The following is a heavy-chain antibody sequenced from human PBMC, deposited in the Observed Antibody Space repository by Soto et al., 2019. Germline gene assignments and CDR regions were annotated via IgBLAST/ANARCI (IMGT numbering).Heavy chain of an antibody. D-gene: IGHD1-1*01. CDR2: IKSKTDGGTT. J-gene: IGHJ6*03. CDR1: GFTFSNAW. CDR3: TTGMSWNYYYYYYMDV. V-gene: IGHV3-15*01. Sequence: GGSLRLSCAASGFTFSNAWMSWVRQAPGKGLEWVGRIKSKTDGGTTDYAAPVKGRFTISRDDSKNTLYLQMNSLKTEDTAVYYCTTGMSWNYYYYYYMDVWGKGTTVTVSS.